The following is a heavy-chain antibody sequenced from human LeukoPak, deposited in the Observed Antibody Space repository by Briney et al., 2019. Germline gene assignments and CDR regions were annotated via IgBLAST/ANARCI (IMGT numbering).Heavy chain of an antibody. CDR1: GFSVNDDH. J-gene: IGHJ5*02. V-gene: IGHV3-66*01. CDR3: AREVLGYSYGDNWFDP. CDR2: LYKGGRT. Sequence: PGGSLTLSCEASGFSVNDDHMTWVRQAPGKGLQWVSVLYKGGRTHYADSVKARFSISRDTSKNTVFLHMKSLRVEDTAVYYCAREVLGYSYGDNWFDPWGQGSLVTVSS. D-gene: IGHD5-18*01.